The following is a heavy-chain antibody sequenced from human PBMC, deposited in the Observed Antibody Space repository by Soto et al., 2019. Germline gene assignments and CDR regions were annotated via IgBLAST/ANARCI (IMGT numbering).Heavy chain of an antibody. CDR3: TNDKGPTWGGYFFDN. V-gene: IGHV3-15*07. CDR2: IKSKTDGETT. Sequence: EVQLVESGGGLVKPGGSLRLSCAASSFAFTNAYMNWVRQAPGKGLEWVGRIKSKTDGETTDYAAPVEGRFTISRDDSKNTLYLHMSSLKTEDTAVYFCTNDKGPTWGGYFFDNWGQGTLVTVSS. J-gene: IGHJ4*02. D-gene: IGHD7-27*01. CDR1: SFAFTNAY.